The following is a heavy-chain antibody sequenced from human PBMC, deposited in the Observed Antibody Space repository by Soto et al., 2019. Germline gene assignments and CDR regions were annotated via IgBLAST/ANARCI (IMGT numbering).Heavy chain of an antibody. J-gene: IGHJ4*02. V-gene: IGHV2-5*02. CDR3: AHRVLRTVFGLVTTTAIYFDF. Sequence: QITLNESGPTQVKPRQTLTLTCTFSGFSLTTSGVGVGWIRQSPGKAPEWLALIYWDDDKRYSPSLKSRLTITKDTSKNQVVLTMADLDPADTATYYCAHRVLRTVFGLVTTTAIYFDFWGQGPPVAVSS. CDR2: IYWDDDK. CDR1: GFSLTTSGVG. D-gene: IGHD3-3*01.